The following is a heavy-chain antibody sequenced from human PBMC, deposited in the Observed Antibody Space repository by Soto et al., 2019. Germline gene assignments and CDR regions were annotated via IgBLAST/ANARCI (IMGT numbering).Heavy chain of an antibody. J-gene: IGHJ5*02. V-gene: IGHV3-30-3*01. CDR2: ISYDGSNK. Sequence: QVQLVESGGGVIQSGRSLRLSCAASGFTFSSYAMHWVRQAPGKGLEWVAVISYDGSNKYYADSVKGRFTISRDNSKNTLYLQMNSLRAEDTAVYYCSYYYDSSGYYEFDPWGQGTLVTVSS. CDR3: SYYYDSSGYYEFDP. D-gene: IGHD3-22*01. CDR1: GFTFSSYA.